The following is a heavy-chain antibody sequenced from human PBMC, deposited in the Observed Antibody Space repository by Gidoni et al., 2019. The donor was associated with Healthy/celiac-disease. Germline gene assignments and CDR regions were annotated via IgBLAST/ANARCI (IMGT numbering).Heavy chain of an antibody. CDR1: GFTFRSYW. CDR3: ASAERFLEWLSYDY. J-gene: IGHJ4*02. D-gene: IGHD3-3*01. CDR2: IKQDGSEK. Sequence: EVQLVESGGGLVQPGGSLRLSCAASGFTFRSYWMSWVRQAPGKGLGWVANIKQDGSEKYYVDSVKGRFTISRDNAKNSLYLQMNSLRAEDTAVYYCASAERFLEWLSYDYWGQGTLVTVSS. V-gene: IGHV3-7*03.